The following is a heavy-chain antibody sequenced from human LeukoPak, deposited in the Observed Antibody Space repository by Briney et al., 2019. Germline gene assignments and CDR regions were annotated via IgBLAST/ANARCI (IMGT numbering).Heavy chain of an antibody. J-gene: IGHJ4*02. D-gene: IGHD3-16*02. V-gene: IGHV1-69*05. CDR2: IIPIFGTA. CDR3: AREPPYYDYVWGSYRYTRMYYFDY. Sequence: GSSVKVSCKASGGTFSSYAISWVRQAPGQGLEWRGRIIPIFGTANYAQKFQGRVTITTDESTSTAYMELSSLRSEDTAVYYCAREPPYYDYVWGSYRYTRMYYFDYWGQGTLVTVSS. CDR1: GGTFSSYA.